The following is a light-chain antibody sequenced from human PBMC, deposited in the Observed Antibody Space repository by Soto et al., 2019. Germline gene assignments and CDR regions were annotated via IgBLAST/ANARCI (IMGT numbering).Light chain of an antibody. Sequence: QSALTQPASVSGSPGQSITMSCTGTSSDVGGYKFVSWYQQYPGKAPKLIIYEVRNRPSGVSNRFSGSKSGNTASLTISGLRAEDEADYYCSSYTSSSTLLFGGGTKLTVL. CDR3: SSYTSSSTLL. J-gene: IGLJ3*02. V-gene: IGLV2-14*01. CDR1: SSDVGGYKF. CDR2: EVR.